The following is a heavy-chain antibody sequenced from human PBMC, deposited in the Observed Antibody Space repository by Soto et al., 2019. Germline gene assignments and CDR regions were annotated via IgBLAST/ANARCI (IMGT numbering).Heavy chain of an antibody. CDR3: ARSQPIKFYDILIEFDY. CDR1: GYIFIGYY. D-gene: IGHD3-9*01. V-gene: IGHV1-2*04. CDR2: INPNSGDT. Sequence: ASVKVSCKASGYIFIGYYVHWVRQAPGQGLEWMGWINPNSGDTNYAQKFQGWVTMTRDTSISTAYMELRRLRSDDTAVYYCARSQPIKFYDILIEFDYWGQGSPVTV. J-gene: IGHJ4*02.